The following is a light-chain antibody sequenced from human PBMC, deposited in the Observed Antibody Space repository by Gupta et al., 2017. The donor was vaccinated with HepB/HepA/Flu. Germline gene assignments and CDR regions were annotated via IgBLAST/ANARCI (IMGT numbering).Light chain of an antibody. V-gene: IGLV2-11*01. Sequence: SALTQPRSVSGSPGPSVTISCTGTSSDVGGYNYVSWYQHHPGKDPNLLMVDVSKRPSGVPDRFSCSTSGNNASPPTLGLQAEEEADDYCCYSEACHTDVVFGGGTKLTVL. J-gene: IGLJ2*01. CDR2: DVS. CDR3: CYSEACHTDVV. CDR1: SSDVGGYNY.